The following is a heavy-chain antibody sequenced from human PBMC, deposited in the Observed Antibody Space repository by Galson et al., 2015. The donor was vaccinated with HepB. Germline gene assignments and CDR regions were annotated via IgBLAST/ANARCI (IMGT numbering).Heavy chain of an antibody. Sequence: LRLSCAASGFTFSNYGMNWVRQAPGKGLEWVAYISSSSSTTSYAGSVKGRFTVSRDNARNSLSLQMNSLRAEDTAVYYCARGGAARPDYWGQGTLVTVSS. CDR1: GFTFSNYG. D-gene: IGHD6-6*01. V-gene: IGHV3-48*01. CDR3: ARGGAARPDY. CDR2: ISSSSSTT. J-gene: IGHJ4*02.